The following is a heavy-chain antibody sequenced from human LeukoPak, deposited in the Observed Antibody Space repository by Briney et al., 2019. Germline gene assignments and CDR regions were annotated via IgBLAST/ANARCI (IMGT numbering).Heavy chain of an antibody. CDR3: ASVDSSGYLFDY. CDR2: IYTSGST. Sequence: SETLSLTCTVSGGSISSYYWSWIRQPAGKGLEWIGRIYTSGSTNYSPSLKSRVTMSVDTSKNQFSLKLSSVTAADTAVYYCASVDSSGYLFDYWGQGTLVTVSS. V-gene: IGHV4-4*07. D-gene: IGHD3-22*01. CDR1: GGSISSYY. J-gene: IGHJ4*02.